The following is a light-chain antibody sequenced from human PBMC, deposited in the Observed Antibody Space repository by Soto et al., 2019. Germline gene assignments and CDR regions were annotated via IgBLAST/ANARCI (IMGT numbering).Light chain of an antibody. Sequence: EIVMTQSPATLSVSPGERATLSCRASQSVRRNLAWYQQKPGQAPRLLIYGASTRATGIPARFSGSGSGTEFTLTISSLQSEDFAVYYCQQYNSWPTLTFGGGTKVEIK. V-gene: IGKV3-15*01. CDR3: QQYNSWPTLT. CDR1: QSVRRN. J-gene: IGKJ4*01. CDR2: GAS.